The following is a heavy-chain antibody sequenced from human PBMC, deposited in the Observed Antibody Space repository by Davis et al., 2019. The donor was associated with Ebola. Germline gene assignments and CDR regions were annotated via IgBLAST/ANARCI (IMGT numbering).Heavy chain of an antibody. V-gene: IGHV3-23*01. Sequence: GESLKISCAASGFTFSSYAMSWVRQAPGKGLEWVSAISGSGGSTYYADSVKGRFTISRDNSKNTLYLQMNSLRAEDTAVYYCAKDQRRIAVAGRNFDYWGQGTLVTVSS. J-gene: IGHJ4*02. CDR3: AKDQRRIAVAGRNFDY. CDR2: ISGSGGST. D-gene: IGHD6-19*01. CDR1: GFTFSSYA.